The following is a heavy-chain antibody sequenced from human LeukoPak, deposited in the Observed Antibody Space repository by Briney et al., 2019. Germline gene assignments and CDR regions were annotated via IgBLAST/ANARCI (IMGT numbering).Heavy chain of an antibody. Sequence: SETLSLTCTVSGGSISSYYWSWIRQPAGKGLEWIGRIYTSGSTNYNPSLKSRVTMSVDTSKNQFSLKLSSVTAADTAVYYCARDLYCSSTSCPPNAFDIWGQGTMVTVSS. CDR2: IYTSGST. CDR1: GGSISSYY. CDR3: ARDLYCSSTSCPPNAFDI. J-gene: IGHJ3*02. V-gene: IGHV4-4*07. D-gene: IGHD2-2*01.